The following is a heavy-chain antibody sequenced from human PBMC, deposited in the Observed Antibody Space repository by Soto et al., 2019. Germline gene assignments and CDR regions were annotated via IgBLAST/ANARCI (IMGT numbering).Heavy chain of an antibody. CDR2: ISSDGSHQ. J-gene: IGHJ6*02. D-gene: IGHD2-2*01. CDR1: GFTFSVSA. V-gene: IGHV3-30-3*01. CDR3: ARPYCRSTRCYLYYYGMDV. Sequence: QVQVVESGGGVVQPGTSLRLSCAAPGFTFSVSAIHWVRQAPGKGLEWVAVISSDGSHQYYADSVRGRFTISRDNPKNTLYLQMNSLRAEDTAVYYCARPYCRSTRCYLYYYGMDVWGPGTTVTVSS.